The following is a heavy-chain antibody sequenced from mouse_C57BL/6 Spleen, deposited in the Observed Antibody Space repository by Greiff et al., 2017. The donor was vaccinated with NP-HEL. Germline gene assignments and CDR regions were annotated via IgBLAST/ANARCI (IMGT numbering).Heavy chain of an antibody. CDR2: ISYDGSN. V-gene: IGHV3-6*01. CDR1: GYSITSGYY. CDR3: ARSTVVYYYAMDY. Sequence: EVKLEESGPGLVKPSQSLSLTCSVTGYSITSGYYWNWIRQFPGNKLEWMGYISYDGSNNYNPSLKNRISITRDTSKNQFFLKLNSVTTEDTATYYCARSTVVYYYAMDYWGQGTSVTVSS. D-gene: IGHD1-1*01. J-gene: IGHJ4*01.